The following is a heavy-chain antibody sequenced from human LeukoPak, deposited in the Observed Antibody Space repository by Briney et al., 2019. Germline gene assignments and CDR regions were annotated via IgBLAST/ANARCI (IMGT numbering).Heavy chain of an antibody. CDR1: GFTFDDYM. D-gene: IGHD3-22*01. CDR2: ISWDGGVT. J-gene: IGHJ3*02. CDR3: AKARGLIGGAFDI. V-gene: IGHV3-43*01. Sequence: GGSLRLSCAASGFTFDDYMIHWVRQVPGKGLEWVSLISWDGGVTYYADSVKGRFTISRDNSKNSLYLQMNSLRTEDTALYYCAKARGLIGGAFDIWGRRTMVTVSS.